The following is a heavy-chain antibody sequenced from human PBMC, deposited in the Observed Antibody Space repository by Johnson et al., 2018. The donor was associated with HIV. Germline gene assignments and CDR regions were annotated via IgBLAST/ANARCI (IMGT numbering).Heavy chain of an antibody. J-gene: IGHJ3*02. CDR2: ISFDGSNK. Sequence: QMLLVESGGGVVQPGRSLRLSCAASGFSFSDSAMHWVRQAPGKGLEWVAVISFDGSNKYYADSVKGRFTISRDNSNNTLYLQMNSLRAEDTAVYYCAKGWGRGTFSTDDSFDIWGQGTMVTVSS. D-gene: IGHD1-26*01. CDR1: GFSFSDSA. V-gene: IGHV3-30*18. CDR3: AKGWGRGTFSTDDSFDI.